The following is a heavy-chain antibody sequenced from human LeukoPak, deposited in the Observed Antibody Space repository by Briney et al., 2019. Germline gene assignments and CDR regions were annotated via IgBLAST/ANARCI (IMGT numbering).Heavy chain of an antibody. CDR1: GYTFTAYY. J-gene: IGHJ3*02. CDR2: INPNSGGT. D-gene: IGHD6-13*01. CDR3: ARIDPYSSSCPRTECAFDI. V-gene: IGHV1-2*02. Sequence: GASVKVSCKASGYTFTAYYLHWVRQAPGQGLEWMGWINPNSGGTNYAQKFQGRVTMTRDTSISTAYMELSRLRSDDTAVYYCARIDPYSSSCPRTECAFDIWGQGTMVTVSS.